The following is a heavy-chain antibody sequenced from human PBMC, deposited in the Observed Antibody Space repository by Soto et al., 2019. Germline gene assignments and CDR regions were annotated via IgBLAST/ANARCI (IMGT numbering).Heavy chain of an antibody. D-gene: IGHD2-15*01. CDR3: ARVRGGGSEYFFDY. J-gene: IGHJ4*02. V-gene: IGHV1-46*01. Sequence: VQLVQSGAEVKKPGASVKVSCKASGYTFTRYNVHWVRQAPGQGLEWMAIINPSGGTTYYVQKFEGRVTLTTDTSTSTVYMELSSLRSDDTAVYNCARVRGGGSEYFFDYWGQGTLVTVSS. CDR1: GYTFTRYN. CDR2: INPSGGTT.